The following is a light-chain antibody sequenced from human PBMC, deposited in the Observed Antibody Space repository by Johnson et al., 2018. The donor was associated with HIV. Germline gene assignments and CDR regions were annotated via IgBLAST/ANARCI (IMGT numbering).Light chain of an antibody. J-gene: IGLJ1*01. V-gene: IGLV1-51*01. CDR2: DNN. CDR1: SSNIGNNY. Sequence: QSVLTQPPSVSAAPGQKVTISCSGSSSNIGNNYVSWYQQLPGTAPKLLIYDNNKRPSGIPDQFSGSKSGTSATLGITGLQTGDEADYYCGTWDSSLSAAVFGTGTKVTVL. CDR3: GTWDSSLSAAV.